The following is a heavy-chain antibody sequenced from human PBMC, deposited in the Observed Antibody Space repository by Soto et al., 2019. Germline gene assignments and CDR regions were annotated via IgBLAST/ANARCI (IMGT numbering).Heavy chain of an antibody. CDR1: GFNFNTYW. V-gene: IGHV3-74*01. Sequence: PGGSLRLSCAASGFNFNTYWMHWVRQAPGKGLVWVPRINTDGSSIIYVDSVKGRFTISRDNAKNTLYLQMNNLRAEDTAVYYCVRDPQQIVEAGTNRYHFYLWGQGALVTVYS. CDR3: VRDPQQIVEAGTNRYHFYL. CDR2: INTDGSSI. J-gene: IGHJ4*02. D-gene: IGHD1-26*01.